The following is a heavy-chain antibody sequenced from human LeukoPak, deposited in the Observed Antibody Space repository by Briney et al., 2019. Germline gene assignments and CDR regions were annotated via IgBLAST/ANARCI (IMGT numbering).Heavy chain of an antibody. J-gene: IGHJ4*02. V-gene: IGHV3-74*01. D-gene: IGHD6-19*01. CDR1: ASTFSSYW. CDR3: ARDRYSSAWYEE. Sequence: GESLRLSCTASASTFSSYWMHWVRQAPGKGLVWVSHINSGGSSTSYADSVKGRFTISRDNAKNTLYLQMNSLRAEDTAVYYCARDRYSSAWYEEWGQGTLVTVSS. CDR2: INSGGSST.